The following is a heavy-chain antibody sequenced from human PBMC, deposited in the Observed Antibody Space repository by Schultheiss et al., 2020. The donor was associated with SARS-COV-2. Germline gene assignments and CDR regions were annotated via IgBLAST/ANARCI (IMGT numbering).Heavy chain of an antibody. CDR2: IYTSGST. CDR3: ARDRSSWYQFDY. V-gene: IGHV4-38-2*02. D-gene: IGHD6-13*01. Sequence: SETLSLTCTVSGYSISSGYYWGWIRQPPGKGLEWIGRIYTSGSTNYNPSLKSRVTISVDTSKNQFSLKLSSVTAADTAVYYCARDRSSWYQFDYWGQGTLVTVSS. CDR1: GYSISSGYY. J-gene: IGHJ4*02.